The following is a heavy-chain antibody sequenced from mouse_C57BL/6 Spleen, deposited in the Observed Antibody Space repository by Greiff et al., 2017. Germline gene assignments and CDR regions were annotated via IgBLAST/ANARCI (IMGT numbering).Heavy chain of an antibody. CDR3: TFYYYGSSWFAY. CDR2: IDPENGDT. D-gene: IGHD1-1*01. V-gene: IGHV14-4*01. J-gene: IGHJ3*01. CDR1: GFNIKDDY. Sequence: EVQLKESGAELVRPGASVKLSCTASGFNIKDDYMHWVKQRPEQGLEWIGWIDPENGDTEYASKFQGKATITADTSSNTAYLQLSSLTSEDTAVYYCTFYYYGSSWFAYWGQGTLVTVSA.